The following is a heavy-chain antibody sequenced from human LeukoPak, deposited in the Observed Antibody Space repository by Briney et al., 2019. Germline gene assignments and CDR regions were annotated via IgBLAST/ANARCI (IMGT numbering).Heavy chain of an antibody. CDR2: IYTSGST. V-gene: IGHV4-61*02. J-gene: IGHJ6*02. Sequence: PSETLSLTCTVSGGSISSGSYYWSWIRQPAGEGLEWIGRIYTSGSTNYNPSLKSRVTISVDTSKNQFSLKLSSVTAADTAVYYCARDRTYYDSTDATGGSDYYYYGMDVWGQGTTVTVSS. CDR3: ARDRTYYDSTDATGGSDYYYYGMDV. D-gene: IGHD3-3*01. CDR1: GGSISSGSYY.